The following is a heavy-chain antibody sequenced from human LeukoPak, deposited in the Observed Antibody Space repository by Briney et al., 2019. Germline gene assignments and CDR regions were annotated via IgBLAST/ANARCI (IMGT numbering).Heavy chain of an antibody. D-gene: IGHD5-12*01. CDR1: GGTFSSYA. Sequence: GASVKVSCKASGGTFSSYAISWVRQAPGQGLEWMGGIIPIFGTANYAQKFQGRVTITTDESTSTAYMELSSLRSEDTAVYYCARRGYSGYDFDYYYYYMDVWGKGTTVTVSS. CDR3: ARRGYSGYDFDYYYYYMDV. CDR2: IIPIFGTA. V-gene: IGHV1-69*05. J-gene: IGHJ6*03.